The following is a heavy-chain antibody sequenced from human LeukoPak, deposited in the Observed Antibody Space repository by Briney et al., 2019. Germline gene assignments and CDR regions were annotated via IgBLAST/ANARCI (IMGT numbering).Heavy chain of an antibody. V-gene: IGHV4-34*01. CDR1: GGSLSGYY. Sequence: SETLSLTCAVYGGSLSGYYWSWIRQPPGKGLEWIGEINHSGSTNYNPSLKSRVTISVDTSKNQFSLKLSSVTAADTAVYYCAREWAGSGSSHLVDVWGKGTTVTVSS. J-gene: IGHJ6*04. CDR3: AREWAGSGSSHLVDV. D-gene: IGHD1-26*01. CDR2: INHSGST.